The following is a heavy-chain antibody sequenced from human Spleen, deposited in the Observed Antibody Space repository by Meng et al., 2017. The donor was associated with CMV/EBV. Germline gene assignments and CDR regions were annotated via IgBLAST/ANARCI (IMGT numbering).Heavy chain of an antibody. D-gene: IGHD6-19*01. Sequence: GGSCSSGSYYWSWIRQPPGEGLEWIGYIYYSGGTNCHPSLKSRVTISVDTSKNQFSLKLSSVTAADTAVYYCARVSVIAVAGNWFDPWGQGTLVTVSS. CDR2: IYYSGGT. V-gene: IGHV4-61*01. CDR3: ARVSVIAVAGNWFDP. J-gene: IGHJ5*02. CDR1: GGSCSSGSYY.